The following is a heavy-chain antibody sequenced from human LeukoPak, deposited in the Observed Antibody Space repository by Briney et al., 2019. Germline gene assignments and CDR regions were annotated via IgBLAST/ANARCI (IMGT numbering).Heavy chain of an antibody. J-gene: IGHJ4*02. V-gene: IGHV3-53*01. D-gene: IGHD3-3*01. Sequence: PGGSLRLSRAASGFTVSSNYMSWVRQAPGKGLEWVSVIYSGGSTYYADSVKGRFTISRDNSKNTLYLQMNSLRAEDTAVYYCARGSPGGLRFLEWSGYYFDYWGQGTLVTVSS. CDR3: ARGSPGGLRFLEWSGYYFDY. CDR1: GFTVSSNY. CDR2: IYSGGST.